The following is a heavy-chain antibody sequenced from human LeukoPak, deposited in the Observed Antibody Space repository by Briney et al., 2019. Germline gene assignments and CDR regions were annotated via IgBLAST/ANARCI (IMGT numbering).Heavy chain of an antibody. J-gene: IGHJ4*02. CDR2: ISSSSSTI. CDR1: GFTLSRYS. V-gene: IGHV3-48*02. D-gene: IGHD1-26*01. Sequence: GGALRLSRAASGFTLSRYSMNWVRQAPGEGLEWVSYISSSSSTIYYADSVKGRFTISRDNAKNSLYLQMNSLRDEDTAVYYCARDFGSYFDYWGQGTLVTVSS. CDR3: ARDFGSYFDY.